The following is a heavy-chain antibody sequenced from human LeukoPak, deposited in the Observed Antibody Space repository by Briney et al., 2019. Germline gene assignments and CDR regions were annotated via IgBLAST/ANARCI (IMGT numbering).Heavy chain of an antibody. CDR3: ATTNRIVGATYYFDY. CDR2: INHSGST. V-gene: IGHV4-34*01. CDR1: GGSFSGYY. Sequence: SETLSLTCAVYGGSFSGYYWSWIRQPPGKGLEWIGEINHSGSTNYNPSLKSRVTISVDTFKNQFSLKLSSVTAADTAVYYCATTNRIVGATYYFDYWGQGTLVTVSS. J-gene: IGHJ4*02. D-gene: IGHD1-26*01.